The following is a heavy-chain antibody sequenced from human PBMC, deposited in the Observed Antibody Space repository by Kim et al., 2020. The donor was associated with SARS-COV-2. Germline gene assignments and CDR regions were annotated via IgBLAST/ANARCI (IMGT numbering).Heavy chain of an antibody. D-gene: IGHD3-22*01. Sequence: GGSLRLSCAASGFTFSSYAMSWVRQAPGNGLEWVSTITSNGGSTNYADSVKGRFTISRANSRNTVYLQMNRLRVEDTAIYYCARDAYDSSSYYYYFDFWGQETLATVTS. J-gene: IGHJ4*02. CDR2: ITSNGGST. CDR1: GFTFSSYA. CDR3: ARDAYDSSSYYYYFDF. V-gene: IGHV3-23*01.